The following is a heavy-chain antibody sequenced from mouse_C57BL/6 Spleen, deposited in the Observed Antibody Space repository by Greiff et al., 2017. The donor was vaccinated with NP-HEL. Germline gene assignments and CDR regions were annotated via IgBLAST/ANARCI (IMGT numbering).Heavy chain of an antibody. V-gene: IGHV1-50*01. CDR3: AREGDFDY. Sequence: QVQLQQPGAELVKPGASVKLSCKASGYTFTSYWMQWVKQRPGQGLEWIGEIDPSDSYTNYNQKFKGKATLTVDTTSSTAYMQLSSLTSEDSAVYYCAREGDFDYWGKGATLTVSS. J-gene: IGHJ2*01. CDR2: IDPSDSYT. CDR1: GYTFTSYW.